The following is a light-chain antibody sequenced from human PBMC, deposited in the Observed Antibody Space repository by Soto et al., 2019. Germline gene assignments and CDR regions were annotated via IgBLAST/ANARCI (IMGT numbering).Light chain of an antibody. V-gene: IGLV6-57*04. CDR2: EDN. Sequence: NFMLTQPHSVSKSPGKTVTISCTRSSGSIASNYVQWYQQRPGSAPTTVIHEDNQRPSGVPDRFSGSIDSSSNSASLTISGLKSEDEADYYCQSYDSSNRVFGGGTKVTVL. CDR3: QSYDSSNRV. J-gene: IGLJ3*02. CDR1: SGSIASNY.